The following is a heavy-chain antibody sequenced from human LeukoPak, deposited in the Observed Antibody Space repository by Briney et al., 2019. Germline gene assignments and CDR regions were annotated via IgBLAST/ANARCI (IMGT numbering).Heavy chain of an antibody. CDR2: IYYSGST. J-gene: IGHJ4*02. CDR3: ARDVDKQQLPLY. CDR1: GGSISSYY. D-gene: IGHD6-13*01. Sequence: SETLSLTCTVSGGSISSYYWSWIRQPPGKGLEWIGYIYYSGSTNYNPSLKSRVTISVDTSKNQFSLKLSSVTAADTAVYYCARDVDKQQLPLYWGQGTLVTVSS. V-gene: IGHV4-59*01.